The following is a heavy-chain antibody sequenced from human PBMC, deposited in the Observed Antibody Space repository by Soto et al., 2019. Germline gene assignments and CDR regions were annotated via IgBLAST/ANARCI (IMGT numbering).Heavy chain of an antibody. V-gene: IGHV4-39*02. CDR1: GGSISSSSYY. CDR2: FYYSGST. Sequence: SETLSLTCTVSGGSISSSSYYWGWIRQPPGKGLEWIGSFYYSGSTYYNPSLKSRVTISVDTPKNQFSLKLSSVTAADTVVYYCARDLYYYDSSGSYWGKGTLVTVS. D-gene: IGHD3-22*01. CDR3: ARDLYYYDSSGSY. J-gene: IGHJ4*02.